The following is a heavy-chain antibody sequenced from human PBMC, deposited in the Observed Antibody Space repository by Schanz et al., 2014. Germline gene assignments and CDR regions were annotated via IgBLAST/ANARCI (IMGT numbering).Heavy chain of an antibody. CDR3: ARGSDWNLDY. J-gene: IGHJ4*02. Sequence: EVHLVESGGGLVKRGGSLRLSCAASGFTLSNSDMHWVRQGTGKGLEWVSTIGYLGDTYYPDSVKGRFTVSKDSGQNSLYLQMNSLGAGDAAVYYCARGSDWNLDYWGQGALVTVSS. V-gene: IGHV3-13*01. D-gene: IGHD1-1*01. CDR1: GFTLSNSD. CDR2: IGYLGDT.